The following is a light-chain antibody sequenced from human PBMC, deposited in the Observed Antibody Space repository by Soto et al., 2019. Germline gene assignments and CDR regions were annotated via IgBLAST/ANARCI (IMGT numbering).Light chain of an antibody. J-gene: IGKJ3*01. CDR3: HQSHTFPFT. Sequence: EIVMTQSPATLSVSPGERATLSCRASQSISSNLAWYQQKNGQTPRLLIYGASTRAAGIPARFSGSGSGTDFTLTVTNLQPEDFAAYYCHQSHTFPFTFGPGTKVEIK. CDR2: GAS. V-gene: IGKV3-15*01. CDR1: QSISSN.